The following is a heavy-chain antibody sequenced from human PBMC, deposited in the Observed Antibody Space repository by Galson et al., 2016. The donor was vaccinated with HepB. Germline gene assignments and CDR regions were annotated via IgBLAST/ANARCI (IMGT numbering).Heavy chain of an antibody. CDR2: IKQDGSEK. Sequence: SLRLSCAASGFTFSRYWMSWVRQAPGKGLEWVANIKQDGSEKYYVDSVKGRFTISRDNAKNSLYLQMNSLRAEDTAVYYCARVVVAATNWFDPWGQGTLVTVSS. D-gene: IGHD2-15*01. CDR1: GFTFSRYW. V-gene: IGHV3-7*04. CDR3: ARVVVAATNWFDP. J-gene: IGHJ5*02.